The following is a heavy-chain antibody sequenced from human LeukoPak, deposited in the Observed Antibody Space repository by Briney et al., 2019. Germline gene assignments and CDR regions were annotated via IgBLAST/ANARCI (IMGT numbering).Heavy chain of an antibody. CDR3: ARDPAAPSGMDV. D-gene: IGHD6-25*01. J-gene: IGHJ6*04. Sequence: PSETLSLTCTVSGGSISSYYWSWIRQPPGKGLEWIGYIYYSGSTNYNPSLKSRVTISVDTSKNQFSLKLSSVTAADTAVYYCARDPAAPSGMDVWGKATTVTVSS. CDR2: IYYSGST. V-gene: IGHV4-59*01. CDR1: GGSISSYY.